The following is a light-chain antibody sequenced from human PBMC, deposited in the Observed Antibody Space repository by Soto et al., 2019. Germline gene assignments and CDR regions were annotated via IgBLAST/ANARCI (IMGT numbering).Light chain of an antibody. CDR3: QQYHNWPPQYT. J-gene: IGKJ2*01. Sequence: EIVMTQSPATLSVSPGERATLSCRASQTVSSNLAWYQQKPGQAPRLLIYGASTRATGVPARFSGSGSGTEYTLTISSLQSEDFAFYYCQQYHNWPPQYTFGQGTKLQIK. V-gene: IGKV3-15*01. CDR2: GAS. CDR1: QTVSSN.